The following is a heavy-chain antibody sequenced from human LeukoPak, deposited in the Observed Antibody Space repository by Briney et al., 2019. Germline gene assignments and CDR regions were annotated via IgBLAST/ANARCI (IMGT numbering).Heavy chain of an antibody. CDR1: GGSISSDY. V-gene: IGHV4-59*08. CDR2: IYYSGIT. CDR3: ACGIVGVANIDY. J-gene: IGHJ4*02. D-gene: IGHD1-26*01. Sequence: SETLSLTCTVSGGSISSDYWSWIRQPPGKGLEWIGYIYYSGITNYTPSLKSRVTISLDTSKNQFSLKLNSVTAADTAVYYCACGIVGVANIDYWGQGTLVTVSS.